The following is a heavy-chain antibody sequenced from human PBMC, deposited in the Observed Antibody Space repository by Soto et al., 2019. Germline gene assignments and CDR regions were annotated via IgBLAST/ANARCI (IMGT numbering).Heavy chain of an antibody. CDR3: ARYLYDSSGYYYNDAFDI. J-gene: IGHJ3*02. CDR2: IYYSGST. Sequence: QVQLQESGTGLVKPSQTLSLTCTVSGGSISRGDYYWSWIRQPPGKGLEWIGYIYYSGSTYYNPSLQSRVTKTVDTSKNQFSLKLSSVTAADTAVYYCARYLYDSSGYYYNDAFDIWGQGTMVTVSS. D-gene: IGHD3-22*01. V-gene: IGHV4-30-4*01. CDR1: GGSISRGDYY.